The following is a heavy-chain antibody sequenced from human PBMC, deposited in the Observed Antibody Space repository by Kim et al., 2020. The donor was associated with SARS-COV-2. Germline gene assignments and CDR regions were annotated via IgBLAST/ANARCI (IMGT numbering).Heavy chain of an antibody. V-gene: IGHV4-39*07. J-gene: IGHJ5*02. Sequence: ETLSLTCTVSGGSISSSSYYWGWIRQPPGKRLEWIGSIYYSGSTYYNPSLKSRVTISVDTSKNQFSLKLSSVTAADTAVYYCARDKVPQWLVLPPRYNWVHPWRQGTLVTLSS. D-gene: IGHD6-19*01. CDR1: GGSISSSSYY. CDR2: IYYSGST. CDR3: ARDKVPQWLVLPPRYNWVHP.